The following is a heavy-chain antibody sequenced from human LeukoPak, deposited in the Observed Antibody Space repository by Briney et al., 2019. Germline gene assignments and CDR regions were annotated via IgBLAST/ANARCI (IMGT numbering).Heavy chain of an antibody. J-gene: IGHJ4*02. CDR1: GHTFTSYG. D-gene: IGHD2-8*01. V-gene: IGHV1-18*01. Sequence: ASVTVSCKASGHTFTSYGISWVRQAPGQGLEWMGWISAYNGNTNYAQKLQGRVTMTTDTSTSTAYMELRSLRSDDTAVYYCAGSLGYCTSNVCYLKYWGQGTLVTVSS. CDR3: AGSLGYCTSNVCYLKY. CDR2: ISAYNGNT.